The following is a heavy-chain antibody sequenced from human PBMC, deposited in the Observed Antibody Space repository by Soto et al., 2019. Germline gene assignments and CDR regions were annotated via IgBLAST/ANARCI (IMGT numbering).Heavy chain of an antibody. V-gene: IGHV1-69*06. CDR2: IIPIFNST. J-gene: IGHJ4*02. D-gene: IGHD2-2*02. CDR1: GSRFSNYV. CDR3: AREGRGKKAGYNGLVSLGY. Sequence: KVSCKVSGSRFSNYVISWVRQAPGHGLEWLGRIIPIFNSTKYAQNFQGRVTITADKSASTASLELSSLRSDDTAVYYCAREGRGKKAGYNGLVSLGYWGQGTLVTVSS.